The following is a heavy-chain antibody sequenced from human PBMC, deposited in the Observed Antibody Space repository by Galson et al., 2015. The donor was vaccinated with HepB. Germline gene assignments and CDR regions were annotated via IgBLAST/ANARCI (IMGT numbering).Heavy chain of an antibody. V-gene: IGHV1-69*13. CDR2: IIPIFGTA. CDR3: ARNYGGNSYFDY. J-gene: IGHJ4*02. CDR1: GGTFSSYA. D-gene: IGHD4-23*01. Sequence: SVKVSCKASGGTFSSYAISWVRQAPGQGLEWMGGIIPIFGTANYAQKFQGRVTITADESTSTTYMELSSLRSEDTAVYYCARNYGGNSYFDYWGQGTLVTVSS.